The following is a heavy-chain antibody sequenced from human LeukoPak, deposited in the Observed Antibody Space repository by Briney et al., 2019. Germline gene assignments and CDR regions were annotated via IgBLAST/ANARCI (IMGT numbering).Heavy chain of an antibody. D-gene: IGHD7-27*01. J-gene: IGHJ4*02. Sequence: RASETLSLTCTVSGGSISSYYWGWIRQPPGKGLEWIGTMYHSGSTNYNPSLKSRVTISVDTSKNQFSLKLSSVTAADTAVYFCARGFRGDNFDYWGQGTLVTVSS. CDR2: MYHSGST. CDR1: GGSISSYY. V-gene: IGHV4-59*08. CDR3: ARGFRGDNFDY.